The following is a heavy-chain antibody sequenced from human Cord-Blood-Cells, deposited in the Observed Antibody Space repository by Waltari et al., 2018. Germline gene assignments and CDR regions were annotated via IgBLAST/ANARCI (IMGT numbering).Heavy chain of an antibody. CDR1: GFTFSSYG. Sequence: QVQLVESGGGVVQPGRSLRLSCAASGFTFSSYGMHWVRQAPGKGLEWVAVISYDGSNKYYADSVKGRFTISRDNSKNTLYLQMNSLRAEVTAVYYCAKDRQYQLLYWFDPWGQGTLVTVSS. CDR3: AKDRQYQLLYWFDP. J-gene: IGHJ5*02. D-gene: IGHD2-2*01. CDR2: ISYDGSNK. V-gene: IGHV3-30*18.